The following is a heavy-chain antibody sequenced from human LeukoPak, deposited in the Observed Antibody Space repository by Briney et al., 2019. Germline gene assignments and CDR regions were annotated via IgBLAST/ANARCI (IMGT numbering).Heavy chain of an antibody. CDR2: INPNSGGT. D-gene: IGHD5-18*01. Sequence: ASVKVSCKASGYTFTGYYMHWVRQAPGQGLEWMGWINPNSGGTKYAQKFQGRVTKTRDTSISTTYMELSRLRTYEPAMCYCARNSYGTAKPSHYMVGWGKGATVAVCS. CDR3: ARNSYGTAKPSHYMVG. J-gene: IGHJ6*03. CDR1: GYTFTGYY. V-gene: IGHV1-2*02.